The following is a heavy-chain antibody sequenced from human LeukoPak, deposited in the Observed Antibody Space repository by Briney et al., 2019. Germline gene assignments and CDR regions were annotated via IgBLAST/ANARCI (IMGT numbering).Heavy chain of an antibody. D-gene: IGHD3-16*02. CDR1: GRSFSGYY. V-gene: IGHV4-34*01. CDR3: ARGFYVWGSYRPTHDAFDI. CDR2: INHSGST. Sequence: SETLSLTCAVYGRSFSGYYWSWIRQPPGKGLEWIGEINHSGSTNYNPSLKSRVTISVDTSKNQFSLKLSSVTAADTAVYYCARGFYVWGSYRPTHDAFDIWGQGTMVTVSS. J-gene: IGHJ3*02.